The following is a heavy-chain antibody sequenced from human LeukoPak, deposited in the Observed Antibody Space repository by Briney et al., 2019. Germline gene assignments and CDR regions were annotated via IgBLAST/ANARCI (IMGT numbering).Heavy chain of an antibody. D-gene: IGHD2-15*01. V-gene: IGHV3-30*03. CDR2: ISNDGSKK. J-gene: IGHJ4*02. CDR1: GFTFSSYG. CDR3: ARQHCSGGDCYFFD. Sequence: GGSLRLSCAASGFTFSSYGMHWVRQAPGKGLDWVAVISNDGSKKYYADSVKGRFTISRDNSKNTLYLQLNSLRAEDTAVYYCARQHCSGGDCYFFDWGQGTLVTVSS.